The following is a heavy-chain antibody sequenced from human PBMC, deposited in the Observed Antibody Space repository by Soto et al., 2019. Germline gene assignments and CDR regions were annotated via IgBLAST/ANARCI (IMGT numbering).Heavy chain of an antibody. Sequence: GGSLRLSCAASGFTFSSYAMSWVRQAPGKGLEWVSAISGSGGGTYYADSVRGRFTISRDNSKNTLYLQMNSLRAEDTAVYYCAKDRRYYDSSGYYYGGAFDIWGQGTMVTVSS. CDR2: ISGSGGGT. V-gene: IGHV3-23*01. D-gene: IGHD3-22*01. J-gene: IGHJ3*02. CDR1: GFTFSSYA. CDR3: AKDRRYYDSSGYYYGGAFDI.